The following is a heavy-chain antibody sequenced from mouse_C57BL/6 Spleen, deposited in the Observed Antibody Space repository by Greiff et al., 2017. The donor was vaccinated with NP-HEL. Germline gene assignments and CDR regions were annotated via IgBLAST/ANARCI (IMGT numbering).Heavy chain of an antibody. CDR3: ARGAITTVVARGYFDV. V-gene: IGHV5-4*01. CDR2: ISHGSSYT. D-gene: IGHD1-1*01. Sequence: EVHLVESGGGLVKPGGSLKLSCAASGFTFSSYAMSWVRQTPEKRLEWVATISHGSSYTYYPDNVKGRFTISRDNAKNNQYLQMSHLKSEDTAMYYCARGAITTVVARGYFDVWGTGTTVTVSS. CDR1: GFTFSSYA. J-gene: IGHJ1*03.